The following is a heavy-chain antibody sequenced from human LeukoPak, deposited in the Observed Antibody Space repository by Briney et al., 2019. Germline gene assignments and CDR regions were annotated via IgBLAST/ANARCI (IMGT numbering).Heavy chain of an antibody. J-gene: IGHJ4*02. CDR2: IYTSGST. V-gene: IGHV4-4*07. CDR1: GGSIGSYY. CDR3: ARAEYSSSFYFDY. Sequence: PSETLSLTCSVSGGSIGSYYWSWLRQPAGKGLAWIGRIYTSGSTNYNPSLKSRVTMSVDTSKNQFSLKLSYVTAADTAVYYCARAEYSSSFYFDYWGQGTLVTVSS. D-gene: IGHD6-6*01.